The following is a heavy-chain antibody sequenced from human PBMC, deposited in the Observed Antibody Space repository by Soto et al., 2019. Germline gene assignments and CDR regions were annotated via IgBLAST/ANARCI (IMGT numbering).Heavy chain of an antibody. CDR2: SDREDGET. J-gene: IGHJ5*02. V-gene: IGHV1-24*01. Sequence: QVRLIQSGTEVKKPGASVKVSCSLSGSALTELSLHWVRQAPGKGLEWMGCSDREDGETFYAQKFKGRLTMTEDTSTNTADMELRSLGSEDTAVYYCTRGNWFDPWGQGTLVAVSS. CDR1: GSALTELS. CDR3: TRGNWFDP.